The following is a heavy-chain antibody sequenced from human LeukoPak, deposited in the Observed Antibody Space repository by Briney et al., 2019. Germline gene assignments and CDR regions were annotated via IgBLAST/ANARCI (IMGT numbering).Heavy chain of an antibody. Sequence: ASVKVSCKASGYTFTSYDINWVRQATGQGLEWMGWMNPNSDNTGYAQKFQGRVTMTRNTSISTAYMELSSLRSEDTAVYYCARLPLYYYYYGMDVWGQGTTVTVSS. J-gene: IGHJ6*02. CDR1: GYTFTSYD. CDR2: MNPNSDNT. CDR3: ARLPLYYYYYGMDV. V-gene: IGHV1-8*01.